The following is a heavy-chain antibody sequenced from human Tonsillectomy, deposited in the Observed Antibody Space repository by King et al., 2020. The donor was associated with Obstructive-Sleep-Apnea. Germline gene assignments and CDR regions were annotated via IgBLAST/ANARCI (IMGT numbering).Heavy chain of an antibody. CDR3: GRVNWNFDC. CDR2: ISHFGRT. Sequence: QLQESGPGLVKSSETLSLTCTVSGYSISSGYYWGWIRQPPGGGLEWIGRISHFGRTHYNPSLEGRATISIDTSKNQFSLNLNSGTATDTAVYYCGRVNWNFDCWGQGTPVTVSS. J-gene: IGHJ4*02. V-gene: IGHV4-38-2*02. D-gene: IGHD3-3*01. CDR1: GYSISSGYY.